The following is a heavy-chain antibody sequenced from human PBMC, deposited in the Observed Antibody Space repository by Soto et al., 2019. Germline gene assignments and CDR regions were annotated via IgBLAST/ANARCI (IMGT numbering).Heavy chain of an antibody. D-gene: IGHD3-10*01. CDR1: GGTFSSYA. V-gene: IGHV1-69*13. CDR2: IIPIFGTA. Sequence: GASVKVSCKASGGTFSSYAISWVRQAPGQGLEWMGGIIPIFGTANYAQKFQGRVTITADESTSTAYMELSSLRSEDTAVYYCARDPEPSYYYGSGKQYYFDYWGQGTLVTVSS. J-gene: IGHJ4*02. CDR3: ARDPEPSYYYGSGKQYYFDY.